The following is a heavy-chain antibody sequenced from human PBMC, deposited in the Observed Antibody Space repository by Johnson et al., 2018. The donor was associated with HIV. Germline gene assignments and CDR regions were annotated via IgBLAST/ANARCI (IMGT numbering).Heavy chain of an antibody. Sequence: QVQLVESGGGVVQPGRSLRLSCAASGFTFSDYYMSWIRQAPGKGLEWVSSISSSGSTIYYADSVKGRFTISRDNSKNSLFLHMNSLRVEDTAVYYCAKSGGYPNAFDIWGQGTMVTVSS. CDR2: ISSSGSTI. J-gene: IGHJ3*02. CDR1: GFTFSDYY. D-gene: IGHD6-13*01. CDR3: AKSGGYPNAFDI. V-gene: IGHV3-11*04.